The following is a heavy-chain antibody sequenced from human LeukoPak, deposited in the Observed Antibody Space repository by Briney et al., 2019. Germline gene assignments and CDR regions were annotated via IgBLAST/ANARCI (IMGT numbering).Heavy chain of an antibody. D-gene: IGHD3-10*01. CDR1: GFTFSSYS. V-gene: IGHV3-21*01. CDR2: ISSSSSYI. CDR3: ARGHTRITMLRGSRSAYYFDY. Sequence: PGGSLRLSCAASGFTFSSYSMNWVRQAPGKGLEWVSSISSSSSYIYYADSVKGRFTISRDNAKNSLYLQMNSLRAEDTAVYYCARGHTRITMLRGSRSAYYFDYWGQGTLVTVSS. J-gene: IGHJ4*02.